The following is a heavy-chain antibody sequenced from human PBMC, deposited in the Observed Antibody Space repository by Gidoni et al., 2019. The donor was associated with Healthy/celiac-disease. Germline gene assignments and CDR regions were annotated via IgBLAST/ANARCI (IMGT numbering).Heavy chain of an antibody. D-gene: IGHD1-26*01. J-gene: IGHJ3*02. CDR3: AKDRVGANDAFDI. CDR1: GFTVSSYA. V-gene: IGHV3-23*01. Sequence: EVQLLETGGGLVQPGGSLRLYCAAAGFTVSSYARSWVRQAPGKGMDWVSAIRGSGGSTYYSDSVKGRFTISRDNSKNTLYLKMNSLRAEDTAVYYCAKDRVGANDAFDIWGQGTMVTVSS. CDR2: IRGSGGST.